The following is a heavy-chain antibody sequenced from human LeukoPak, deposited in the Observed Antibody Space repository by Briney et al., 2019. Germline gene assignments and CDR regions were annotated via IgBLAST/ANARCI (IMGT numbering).Heavy chain of an antibody. Sequence: SETLSLTCTVSGGSISSYYWSWIRQPPGKGLEWIGYIYYSGSTNYNPSLKSRVTIPVDTSKNQFSLKLSSVTAADTAVYFCARESAGFSSSWYGLDYWGQGALVTVSS. V-gene: IGHV4-59*01. J-gene: IGHJ4*02. CDR2: IYYSGST. D-gene: IGHD6-13*01. CDR1: GGSISSYY. CDR3: ARESAGFSSSWYGLDY.